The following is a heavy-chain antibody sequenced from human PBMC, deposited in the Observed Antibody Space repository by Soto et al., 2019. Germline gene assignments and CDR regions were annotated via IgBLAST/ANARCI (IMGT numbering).Heavy chain of an antibody. Sequence: SETLSLTCTVSGGSVTSDEDYWTWIRQSPGKGLEWIGYISNSGSTGYNPSLKTRLSMSVDRSKNQFTLRLTSVTAADTAVYYCAKETTQWEPYYFDYWGQGTLVTVSS. CDR2: ISNSGST. CDR3: AKETTQWEPYYFDY. D-gene: IGHD1-26*01. V-gene: IGHV4-30-4*01. J-gene: IGHJ4*02. CDR1: GGSVTSDEDY.